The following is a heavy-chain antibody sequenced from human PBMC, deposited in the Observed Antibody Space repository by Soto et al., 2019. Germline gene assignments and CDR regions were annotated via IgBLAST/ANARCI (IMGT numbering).Heavy chain of an antibody. CDR1: GGSISSSSYY. D-gene: IGHD5-18*01. V-gene: IGHV4-39*01. Sequence: SETLSLTCTVSGGSISSSSYYWGWIRQPPGKGLEWIGSIYYSGSTHYNPSLKSRVTISVDTSKNQFSLKLSSVTAADTAVYYCARHERGSYGVPHYFDYWGQGTLVTVSS. CDR2: IYYSGST. J-gene: IGHJ4*02. CDR3: ARHERGSYGVPHYFDY.